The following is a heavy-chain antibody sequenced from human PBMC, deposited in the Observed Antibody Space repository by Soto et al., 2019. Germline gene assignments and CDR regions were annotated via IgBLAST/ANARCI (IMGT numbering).Heavy chain of an antibody. J-gene: IGHJ6*02. CDR3: ARRYCSSNSCPGNYYGMDV. D-gene: IGHD2-2*01. Sequence: GESLKISCKGSGYSFTSYWISWVRQMPGKGLEWMGRIDPSDSYSNYSPSFQGHVTISADKSISTAYLQWSSLKASDTAMYYCARRYCSSNSCPGNYYGMDVWGQGTTVTVSS. CDR1: GYSFTSYW. V-gene: IGHV5-10-1*01. CDR2: IDPSDSYS.